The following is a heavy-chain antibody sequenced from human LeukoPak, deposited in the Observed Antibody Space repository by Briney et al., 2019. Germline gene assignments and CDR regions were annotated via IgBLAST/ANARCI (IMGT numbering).Heavy chain of an antibody. Sequence: GGSRRLSCAASGFTFSNYAMHWVRQAPGKGLEWAAVVSYDGGNKYYADSVKGRFTISRDNSKNMLYLQMNSLRAEDTAVYYCARDIAAAGTLIDYWGQGTLVTVSS. CDR3: ARDIAAAGTLIDY. D-gene: IGHD6-13*01. V-gene: IGHV3-30-3*01. J-gene: IGHJ4*02. CDR1: GFTFSNYA. CDR2: VSYDGGNK.